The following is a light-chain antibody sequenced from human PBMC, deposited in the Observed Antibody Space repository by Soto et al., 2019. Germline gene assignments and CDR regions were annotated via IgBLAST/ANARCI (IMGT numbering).Light chain of an antibody. CDR1: SSDVGNYNY. CDR3: SSYRSSNTAVA. Sequence: QSALTQPASVSGSPGQSIAISCIGTSSDVGNYNYVSWYQQHPGKAPKLIIYDVSNRPSGVSNRFSGSKSGNTASLTIFGLQAEDEADYYCSSYRSSNTAVAFGGGTKLTVL. CDR2: DVS. V-gene: IGLV2-14*01. J-gene: IGLJ2*01.